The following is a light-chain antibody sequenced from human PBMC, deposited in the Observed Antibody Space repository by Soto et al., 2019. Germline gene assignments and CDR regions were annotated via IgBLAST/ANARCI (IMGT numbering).Light chain of an antibody. CDR3: QQYNNWPPQGT. CDR2: GAS. J-gene: IGKJ1*01. V-gene: IGKV3-15*01. CDR1: QSVSSN. Sequence: EVVLTKTQDTLSLSPGERATLSCRAIQSVSSNLAWYQQKPGQAPRLLIYGASTRATGIPARFSGSGSGTEFTLTISSLQSEDFAVYYCQQYNNWPPQGTFGQGSIVDIK.